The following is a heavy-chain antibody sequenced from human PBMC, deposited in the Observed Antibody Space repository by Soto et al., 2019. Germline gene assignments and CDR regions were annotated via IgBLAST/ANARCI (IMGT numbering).Heavy chain of an antibody. Sequence: GGSLRLSCAASGFTVSNHFMNWVRQAPGKGLEWVSVIYSGGSTYYADSVRGRFTISRDTTKNMLYLQMNGLGVEDTAMYYCARSGSYVNGFDYWGQGTLVTVSS. D-gene: IGHD1-26*01. CDR2: IYSGGST. J-gene: IGHJ4*02. CDR3: ARSGSYVNGFDY. V-gene: IGHV3-53*01. CDR1: GFTVSNHF.